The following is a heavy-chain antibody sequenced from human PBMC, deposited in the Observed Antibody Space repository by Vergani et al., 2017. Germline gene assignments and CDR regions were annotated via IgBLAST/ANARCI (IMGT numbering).Heavy chain of an antibody. J-gene: IGHJ5*02. CDR2: IIPMLSIA. V-gene: IGHV1-69*02. CDR1: GGTFSRYT. CDR3: ARSVQLAALQSAVDP. Sequence: QVQLVQSGPEVKKPGSSVKVSCQASGGTFSRYTINWVRQAPGQGLEWMGRIIPMLSIANYAQKFQGRVTITADKATSTVYMEVSSLRSEDTAVYYCARSVQLAALQSAVDPWGQGTLVTVSS. D-gene: IGHD2-15*01.